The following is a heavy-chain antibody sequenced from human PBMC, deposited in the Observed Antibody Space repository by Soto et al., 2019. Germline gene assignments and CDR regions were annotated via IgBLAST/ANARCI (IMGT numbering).Heavy chain of an antibody. Sequence: EVQLLESGGGLVQPGGSLRLSCAASGSTFSSYAMSWVRQAPGKGLEWVSAISGSGGSTYYADSVKGRFTISRDNSKNTLYLQMNSLRAEDTAVYYCAKDLSLYCGGDCYSFDYWGQGTLVTVSS. J-gene: IGHJ4*02. CDR1: GSTFSSYA. CDR2: ISGSGGST. CDR3: AKDLSLYCGGDCYSFDY. D-gene: IGHD2-21*02. V-gene: IGHV3-23*01.